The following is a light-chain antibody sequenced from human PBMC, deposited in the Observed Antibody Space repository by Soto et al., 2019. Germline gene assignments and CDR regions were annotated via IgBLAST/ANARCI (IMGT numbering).Light chain of an antibody. CDR3: QQSFTSPYT. Sequence: IVLTLSPVTLSLSPGERATLSCRASQRLPSDYLAWYQQKPGQAPRLLIYVASSRATGIPDRFSGSGSGTDFTLSISRLEPEDFAVYYCQQSFTSPYTFGQGTRMEIK. CDR2: VAS. CDR1: QRLPSDY. V-gene: IGKV3-20*01. J-gene: IGKJ5*01.